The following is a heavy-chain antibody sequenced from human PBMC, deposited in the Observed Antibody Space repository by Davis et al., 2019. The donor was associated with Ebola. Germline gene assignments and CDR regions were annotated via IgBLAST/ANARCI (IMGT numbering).Heavy chain of an antibody. V-gene: IGHV1-18*01. J-gene: IGHJ4*02. Sequence: AASVKVSCKASGYTFTSYGISWVRQAPGQGLEWMGWISAYNGNTNYAQKLQGRVTMTTDTSTSTAYMELRSLRSDDTAVYYCARDYLRFLEWLPDYFDYWGQGTLVTVSS. CDR3: ARDYLRFLEWLPDYFDY. D-gene: IGHD3-3*01. CDR2: ISAYNGNT. CDR1: GYTFTSYG.